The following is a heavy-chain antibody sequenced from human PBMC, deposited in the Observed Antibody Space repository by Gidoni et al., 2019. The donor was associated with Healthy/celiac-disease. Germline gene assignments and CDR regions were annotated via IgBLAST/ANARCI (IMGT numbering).Heavy chain of an antibody. D-gene: IGHD6-13*01. V-gene: IGHV3-9*01. J-gene: IGHJ2*01. CDR3: AKDRAQDSSSFWYFDL. Sequence: GYSDSVKGRFTISRDNAKNSLYLQMNSLRAEDTALYYCAKDRAQDSSSFWYFDLWGRGTLVTVSS.